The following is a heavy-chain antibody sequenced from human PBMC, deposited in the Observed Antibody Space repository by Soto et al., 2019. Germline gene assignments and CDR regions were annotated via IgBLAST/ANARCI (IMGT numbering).Heavy chain of an antibody. Sequence: QVQLVQSGAEVKGPGASVKVSCKASGYTFTTYAVNWVRQAPGQRLEWMGWINAGDGNTKYSQKFRGRVTITRDTSASTAYMELSSLRSEDTAVYYCARDVFSSAWPYYMDVWGKGTTVTVSS. CDR1: GYTFTTYA. J-gene: IGHJ6*03. CDR2: INAGDGNT. V-gene: IGHV1-3*01. D-gene: IGHD6-19*01. CDR3: ARDVFSSAWPYYMDV.